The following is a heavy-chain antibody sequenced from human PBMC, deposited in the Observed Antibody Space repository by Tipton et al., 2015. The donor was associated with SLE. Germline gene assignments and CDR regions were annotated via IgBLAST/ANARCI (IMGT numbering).Heavy chain of an antibody. CDR3: ASLAPTGSGRGY. J-gene: IGHJ4*02. Sequence: TLSLTCTVSGGSISSSSYYWGWIRQPPGKGLEWIGSIYYSGSTYYNPSLKSRVTISADTSKNQFSLKLSSVTAADTAVYYCASLAPTGSGRGYWGQGTLVTVSS. CDR2: IYYSGST. V-gene: IGHV4-39*07. CDR1: GGSISSSSYY. D-gene: IGHD6-19*01.